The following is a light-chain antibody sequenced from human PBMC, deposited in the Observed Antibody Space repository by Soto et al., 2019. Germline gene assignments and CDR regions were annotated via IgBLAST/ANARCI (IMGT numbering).Light chain of an antibody. J-gene: IGKJ2*01. CDR3: QQYNNGPPGGYP. Sequence: EIVMTQSPATLSVSPGERATLSCRASQSVSSNLAWYQQKPGQAPRLLIYGASTRATGLPARFSGSGSGTGFTLAFSSLQTEDFAADYCQQYNNGPPGGYPFGQGTKLEIK. CDR1: QSVSSN. CDR2: GAS. V-gene: IGKV3-15*01.